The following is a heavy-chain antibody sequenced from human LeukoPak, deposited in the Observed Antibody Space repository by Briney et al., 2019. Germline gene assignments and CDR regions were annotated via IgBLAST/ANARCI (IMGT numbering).Heavy chain of an antibody. V-gene: IGHV1-18*04. Sequence: SSVKVSCKASGYTFTSYGNRWVRQAPGQGLEWMGWISAYNGNTNYAQKLQGRVTMTTDTSTSTAYMELRSLRSDDTAVYYCAREDSYGFPCSDYGGQGTLVTVSS. CDR1: GYTFTSYG. CDR2: ISAYNGNT. J-gene: IGHJ4*02. D-gene: IGHD5-18*01. CDR3: AREDSYGFPCSDY.